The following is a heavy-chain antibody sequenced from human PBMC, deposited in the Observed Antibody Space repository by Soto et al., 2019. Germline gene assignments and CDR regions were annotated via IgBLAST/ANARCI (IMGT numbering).Heavy chain of an antibody. D-gene: IGHD4-17*01. CDR2: INPNSGGT. Sequence: ASVKVSCKASGYNFNGYYMHWVRQAPGQGLEWMGWINPNSGGTNYAQKFQGRVTMTGDTSISTAYMELSRLTSDDTAVYYCARAHGDYGNDCWGQGTLVTVSS. CDR3: ARAHGDYGNDC. J-gene: IGHJ4*02. V-gene: IGHV1-2*02. CDR1: GYNFNGYY.